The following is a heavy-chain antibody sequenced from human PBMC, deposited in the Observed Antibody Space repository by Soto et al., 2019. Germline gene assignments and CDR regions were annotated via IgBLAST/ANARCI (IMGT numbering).Heavy chain of an antibody. CDR3: AKDFLRYFDWLPYINPHGMDV. CDR2: ILYDGSNK. D-gene: IGHD3-9*01. V-gene: IGHV3-30*18. J-gene: IGHJ6*02. Sequence: PGGSLRLSCAASGFTFSSYGMHWVRQAPGKGLEWVAVILYDGSNKYYADSVKGRFTISRDNSKNTLYLQMNSLRAEDTAVYYCAKDFLRYFDWLPYINPHGMDVWGQGTTVTVSS. CDR1: GFTFSSYG.